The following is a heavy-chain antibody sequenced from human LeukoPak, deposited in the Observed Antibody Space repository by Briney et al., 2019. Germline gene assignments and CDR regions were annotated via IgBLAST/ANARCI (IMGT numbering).Heavy chain of an antibody. J-gene: IGHJ5*02. CDR2: IKTKTEVGTS. Sequence: GGSLRLSCAASGFTFTNAWMSWVRQAPGKGLEWVGRIKTKTEVGTSDYAAPVKGRFTISRDDSKNTLYLQMNSLKTEDTAVYYCSTDRHGSDSFDPWGQGTLVTVSS. V-gene: IGHV3-15*01. D-gene: IGHD3-10*01. CDR3: STDRHGSDSFDP. CDR1: GFTFTNAW.